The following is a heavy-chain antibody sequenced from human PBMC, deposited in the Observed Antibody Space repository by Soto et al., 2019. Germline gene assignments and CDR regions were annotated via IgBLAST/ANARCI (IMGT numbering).Heavy chain of an antibody. CDR3: ARGFGRYYYDSSGYYYSGEVNSWQDY. J-gene: IGHJ4*02. CDR1: GGSFSGYY. V-gene: IGHV4-34*01. Sequence: QVQLQQWGAGLLKPSETLSLTCAVYGGSFSGYYWSWIRQPPGKGLEWIGEINHSGSTNYNPSLKSRVTISVDTSKNQFSLKLSSVTAADTAVYYCARGFGRYYYDSSGYYYSGEVNSWQDYWGQGTLVTVSS. D-gene: IGHD3-22*01. CDR2: INHSGST.